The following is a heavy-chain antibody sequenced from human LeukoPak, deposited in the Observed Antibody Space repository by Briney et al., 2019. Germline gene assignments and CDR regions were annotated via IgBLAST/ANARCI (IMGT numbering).Heavy chain of an antibody. CDR1: GFTFSNSG. CDR3: AKGSGNGYGSGPFDY. D-gene: IGHD3-10*01. CDR2: ISTSGSET. J-gene: IGHJ4*02. V-gene: IGHV3-23*01. Sequence: GGSLRLSCAASGFTFSNSGMSWVRQAPGKGLEWVSAISTSGSETHYADSVKGRFTIARDNSKNTMSLQMSSLRAEDTALYYCAKGSGNGYGSGPFDYWGQGTLVTVSS.